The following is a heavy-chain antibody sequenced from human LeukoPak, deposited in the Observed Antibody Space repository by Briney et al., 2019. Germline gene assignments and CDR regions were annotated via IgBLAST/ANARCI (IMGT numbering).Heavy chain of an antibody. CDR3: AKARYGSYYAPFDY. CDR1: GFTFDDYA. V-gene: IGHV3-9*01. CDR2: ISWNSGSK. Sequence: GGSLRLSCAVSGFTFDDYAMRWVRQAPGNGLGWVSGISWNSGSKGYAESVKGRFTISRDNAKNYLYLQMNSLSAEDTDLYYCAKARYGSYYAPFDYWGQGTLVTVSS. J-gene: IGHJ4*02. D-gene: IGHD1-26*01.